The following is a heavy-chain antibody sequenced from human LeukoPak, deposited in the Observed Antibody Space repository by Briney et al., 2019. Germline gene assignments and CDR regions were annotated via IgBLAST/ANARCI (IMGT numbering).Heavy chain of an antibody. J-gene: IGHJ4*02. Sequence: GASVKVSCKASGYTFTSYAMHWVRQAPGQRLEWMGWINAGNGNTKYSQKFQGRVTITRDTSASTAYMELSSLRSEDTAVYYCAREGPKEDSSGYYQYYFDYWGQGTLVTVSS. CDR3: AREGPKEDSSGYYQYYFDY. V-gene: IGHV1-3*01. CDR1: GYTFTSYA. D-gene: IGHD3-22*01. CDR2: INAGNGNT.